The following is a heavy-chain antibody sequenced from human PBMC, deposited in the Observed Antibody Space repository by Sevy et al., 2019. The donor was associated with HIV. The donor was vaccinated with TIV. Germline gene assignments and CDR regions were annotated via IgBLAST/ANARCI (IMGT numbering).Heavy chain of an antibody. J-gene: IGHJ6*03. CDR3: ARLRGGYGNGWFYYYMDV. D-gene: IGHD3-10*01. Sequence: SETLSLTCSVTGGSIRRGDYFWGWIRQSPGKGLEWIGSITDSGSTNYHPSLKSRVTMSVDTSKNQFSLKLSSVTAADTAVHYCARLRGGYGNGWFYYYMDVWGKGTTVTVSS. CDR1: GGSIRRGDYF. CDR2: ITDSGST. V-gene: IGHV4-39*01.